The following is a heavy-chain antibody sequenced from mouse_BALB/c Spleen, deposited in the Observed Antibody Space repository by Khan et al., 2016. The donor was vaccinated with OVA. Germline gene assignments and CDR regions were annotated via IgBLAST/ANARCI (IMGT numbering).Heavy chain of an antibody. V-gene: IGHV3-5*02. J-gene: IGHJ1*01. CDR1: GISITTGNYR. Sequence: EVKLLESGPGLVKPSQTVSLTCTVTGISITTGNYRWSWIRQFPGNKLEWIGYIYYSGTITYNPSLTSRTTITRDTSKNQFFLEMNSLTAEDTATYYCARDKGGYRYWYFDVWGAGTTVTVSS. CDR2: IYYSGTI. CDR3: ARDKGGYRYWYFDV. D-gene: IGHD2-2*01.